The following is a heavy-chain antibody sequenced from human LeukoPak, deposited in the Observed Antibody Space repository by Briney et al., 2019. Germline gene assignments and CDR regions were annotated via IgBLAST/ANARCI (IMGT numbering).Heavy chain of an antibody. CDR3: ANSHSSGWHR. CDR1: GFTFSSYG. Sequence: PGGSLRLSCAASGFTFSSYGMHWVRQAPGKGLEWVAVISYDGSNIYYADSVKGRFTISRDNSKNTLYLQMNSLRAEDTAVYYCANSHSSGWHRWGQGTLVTVSS. J-gene: IGHJ4*02. V-gene: IGHV3-30*18. D-gene: IGHD6-19*01. CDR2: ISYDGSNI.